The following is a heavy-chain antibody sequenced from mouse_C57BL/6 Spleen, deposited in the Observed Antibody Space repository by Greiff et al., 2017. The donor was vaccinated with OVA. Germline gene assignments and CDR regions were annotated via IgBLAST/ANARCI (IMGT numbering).Heavy chain of an antibody. D-gene: IGHD1-1*01. J-gene: IGHJ2*01. Sequence: QVQLQQPGAELVKPGASVKISCKASGYAFSSSWMNWVKQRPGKGLEWIGRIYPGDGDTNYNGKFKGKATLTADKSSSTAYMQLSSLTSEDSAVYFCARSDYGSSYDYWGQGTTLTVSS. CDR1: GYAFSSSW. CDR3: ARSDYGSSYDY. CDR2: IYPGDGDT. V-gene: IGHV1-82*01.